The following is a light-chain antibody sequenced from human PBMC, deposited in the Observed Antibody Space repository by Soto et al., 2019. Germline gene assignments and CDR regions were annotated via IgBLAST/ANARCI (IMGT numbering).Light chain of an antibody. J-gene: IGKJ1*01. CDR2: DAS. CDR1: QSISSG. CDR3: QKYNSAPRT. V-gene: IGKV1-5*01. Sequence: DIQMTQSPSTLSASVGDRVNITCRASQSISSGVAWYQQKPGKAPKFLIYDASSLKSGVPSRFSGSGSGTEFTLTISSLQPEDVATYYCQKYNSAPRTFGQGSMVDVK.